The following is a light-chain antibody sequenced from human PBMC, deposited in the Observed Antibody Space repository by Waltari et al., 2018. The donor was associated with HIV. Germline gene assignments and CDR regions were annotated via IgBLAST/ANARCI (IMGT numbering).Light chain of an antibody. J-gene: IGLJ2*01. V-gene: IGLV1-47*01. CDR1: SSNIGSNY. CDR3: GEEIDSRNGV. CDR2: RNN. Sequence: QSVLTQPPSASGTPGQRVTISCSGSSSNIGSNYVYWYQQFPGTAPKLLIYRNNQRPAGVPDRCSSSESGTSASLAVSGLRSEDEADYYCGEEIDSRNGVFGGGTKLTVL.